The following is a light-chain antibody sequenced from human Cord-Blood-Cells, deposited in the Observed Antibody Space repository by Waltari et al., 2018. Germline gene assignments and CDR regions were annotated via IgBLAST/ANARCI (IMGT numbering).Light chain of an antibody. V-gene: IGLV2-14*01. Sequence: QSALTQPAPLSGSPGQSSTISCTGTRSDVGGDTFVPRYQQHPGKAPKLMIYEFSKRPPGSSNRFSGSKPDNTASLTISGLQAGDEADYYCSSYTSSSSWVFGGGTKLTVL. CDR3: SSYTSSSSWV. CDR1: RSDVGGDTF. J-gene: IGLJ3*02. CDR2: EFS.